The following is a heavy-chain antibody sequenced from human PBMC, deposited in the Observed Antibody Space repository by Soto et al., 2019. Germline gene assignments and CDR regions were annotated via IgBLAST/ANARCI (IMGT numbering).Heavy chain of an antibody. CDR1: GGTFSSYA. CDR3: ARDSSSYGPFGY. V-gene: IGHV1-69*06. D-gene: IGHD5-18*01. Sequence: SVEVSCKASGGTFSSYAISWVRQAPGQGLEWMGGIIPIFGTANYAQKFQGRVTITADKSTSTAYMELSSLRSEDTAVYYCARDSSSYGPFGYWGQGTLVTVSS. J-gene: IGHJ4*02. CDR2: IIPIFGTA.